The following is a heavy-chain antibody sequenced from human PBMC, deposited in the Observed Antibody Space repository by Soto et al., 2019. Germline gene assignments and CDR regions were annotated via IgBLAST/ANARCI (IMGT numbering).Heavy chain of an antibody. D-gene: IGHD5-12*01. CDR3: AKQRKGMRDGYNFLRPANNWFDP. V-gene: IGHV3-30*18. J-gene: IGHJ5*02. CDR1: GFTFSSYG. Sequence: PGGSLRLSCAASGFTFSSYGMHWVRQAPGKGLEWVAVISYDGSNKYYADSVKGRFTISRDNSKNTLYLQMNSLRAEDTAVYYCAKQRKGMRDGYNFLRPANNWFDPWGQGTLVTVSS. CDR2: ISYDGSNK.